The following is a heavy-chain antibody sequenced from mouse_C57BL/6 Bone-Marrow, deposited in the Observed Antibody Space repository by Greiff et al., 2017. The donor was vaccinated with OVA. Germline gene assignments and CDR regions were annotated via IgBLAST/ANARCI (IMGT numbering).Heavy chain of an antibody. Sequence: VQLKESGPVLVKPGASVKMSCKASGYTFTDYYMNWVKQSHGKSLEWIGVINPYNGGTSYNQKFKGKATLTVDKSSSTAYMELNSLPSEDSAVYYCARRLFFDYWGQGTTLTVSS. J-gene: IGHJ2*01. CDR1: GYTFTDYY. CDR3: ARRLFFDY. CDR2: INPYNGGT. V-gene: IGHV1-19*01.